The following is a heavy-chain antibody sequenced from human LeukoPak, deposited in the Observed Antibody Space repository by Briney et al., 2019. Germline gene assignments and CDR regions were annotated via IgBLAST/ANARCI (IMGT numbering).Heavy chain of an antibody. J-gene: IGHJ5*02. CDR1: GGSFSGYY. D-gene: IGHD2-2*01. V-gene: IGHV4-34*01. CDR3: ARGMIVVVPAATQGNWFDP. Sequence: PSETLSLTCAVYGGSFSGYYWSWIRQPPGKGLEWIGEINHSGSTNYNPSLKSRVTISVDTSKNQFSLKLSSVTAADTAVYYCARGMIVVVPAATQGNWFDPWGQGTVVTVSS. CDR2: INHSGST.